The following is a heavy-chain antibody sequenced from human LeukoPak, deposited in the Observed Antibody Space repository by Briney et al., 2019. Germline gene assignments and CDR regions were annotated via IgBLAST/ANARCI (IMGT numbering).Heavy chain of an antibody. CDR3: AELGITMIGGV. Sequence: GGSLRLSCAASGFTFSSYGMHWVRQAPGKGLEWVAFIRYGGSNKYYADSVKGRFTISRDNSKNTLYLQMNSLRAEDTAVYYCAELGITMIGGVWGKGTTVTISS. CDR2: IRYGGSNK. CDR1: GFTFSSYG. V-gene: IGHV3-30*02. D-gene: IGHD3-10*02. J-gene: IGHJ6*04.